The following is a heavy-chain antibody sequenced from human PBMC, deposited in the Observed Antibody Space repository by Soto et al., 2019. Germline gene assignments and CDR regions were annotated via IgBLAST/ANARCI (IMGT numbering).Heavy chain of an antibody. D-gene: IGHD3-22*01. Sequence: SETLSLTCAVYGGSFSGYYWSWIRQPPGKGLEWIGEINHSGSTNYNPSLKSRVTISVDTSKNQFSLKLSSVTAADTAVYYCARGRTYYYDSSGYYQPVNWFDPWGQGTLVTVS. CDR3: ARGRTYYYDSSGYYQPVNWFDP. J-gene: IGHJ5*02. CDR1: GGSFSGYY. CDR2: INHSGST. V-gene: IGHV4-34*01.